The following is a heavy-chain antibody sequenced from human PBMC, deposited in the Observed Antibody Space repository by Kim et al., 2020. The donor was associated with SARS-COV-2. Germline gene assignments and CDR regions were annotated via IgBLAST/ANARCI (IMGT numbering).Heavy chain of an antibody. D-gene: IGHD3-16*01. CDR1: GFTFSSHW. CDR3: VRDYARDMDV. CDR2: INTDGSIT. V-gene: IGHV3-74*01. J-gene: IGHJ6*02. Sequence: GGSLRLSCAASGFTFSSHWMHWVRQAPGKGLEWVSGINTDGSITNYADSVKVRFTISRDNAKKTLYLQMNSLRGEDKAVYYCVRDYARDMDVWGQGTTVT.